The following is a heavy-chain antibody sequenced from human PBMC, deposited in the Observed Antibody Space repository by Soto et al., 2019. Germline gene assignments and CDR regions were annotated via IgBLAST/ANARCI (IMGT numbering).Heavy chain of an antibody. V-gene: IGHV1-69*13. CDR2: IIPIFGTA. CDR1: GGTFSSYA. D-gene: IGHD3-22*01. Sequence: SVKVSCKASGGTFSSYAISWVRQAPGQGLEWMGGIIPIFGTANYAQKFQGRVTITADESTSTAYMELSSLRSEDTAVYYCARGAAPPYYYDSSGYYNSFDYWGQGTLVTVSS. CDR3: ARGAAPPYYYDSSGYYNSFDY. J-gene: IGHJ4*02.